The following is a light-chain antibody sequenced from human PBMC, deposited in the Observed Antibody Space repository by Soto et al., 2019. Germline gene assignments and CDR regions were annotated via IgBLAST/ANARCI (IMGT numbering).Light chain of an antibody. CDR1: QSVLYSSNNKNY. CDR2: WAS. Sequence: DIVMTQSPDSLAVSLGERATINCKSSQSVLYSSNNKNYLAWYQQKPGQPPKLIIYWASTRESGVTDRFSGRGAGTDFTLTISSLPAEDVAVYYCQQYYSTPRTFGQGTKLEIK. V-gene: IGKV4-1*01. J-gene: IGKJ2*02. CDR3: QQYYSTPRT.